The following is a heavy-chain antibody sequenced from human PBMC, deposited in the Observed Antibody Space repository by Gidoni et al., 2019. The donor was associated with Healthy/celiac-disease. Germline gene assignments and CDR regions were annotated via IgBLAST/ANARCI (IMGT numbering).Heavy chain of an antibody. CDR3: ARGNRNWFDP. CDR1: GGSISSYY. J-gene: IGHJ5*02. V-gene: IGHV4-59*01. Sequence: QVQLQESGPGLVKPSETLSLTCTVSGGSISSYYWSWLRQPPGKGLEWIGYIYYSGSTNYNPSLKSRVTISVDTSKNQFSLKLSSVTAADTAVYYCARGNRNWFDPWGQGTLVTVSS. CDR2: IYYSGST.